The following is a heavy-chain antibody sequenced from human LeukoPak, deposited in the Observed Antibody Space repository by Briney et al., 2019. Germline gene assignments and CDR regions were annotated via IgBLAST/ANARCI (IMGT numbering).Heavy chain of an antibody. CDR3: ARSLLVVPDASGEHDAFDM. J-gene: IGHJ3*02. Sequence: ASVKVSCKASGYTFTDYYMHWVRQAPGQGLEWMGWINPNSGGTDYAQTFQGRVTMTRDTSIGTAYMELSRLRSDDTAVYYCARSLLVVPDASGEHDAFDMWGQGTMVTVSS. CDR2: INPNSGGT. V-gene: IGHV1-2*02. D-gene: IGHD2-8*02. CDR1: GYTFTDYY.